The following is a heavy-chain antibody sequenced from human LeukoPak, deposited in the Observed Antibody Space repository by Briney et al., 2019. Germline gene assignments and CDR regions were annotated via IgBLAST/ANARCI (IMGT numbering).Heavy chain of an antibody. V-gene: IGHV3-23*01. J-gene: IGHJ4*02. CDR2: IYENGGTT. D-gene: IGHD2-2*01. Sequence: GGSLRLSCVGSGFTFRSHAMSWVRQAPEKGLEFVSGIYENGGTTYYADSVKGRFTISKDNAKNTVYLQMNNLRAEDTAVYYCVSFYETYWGRGTLVTVSS. CDR1: GFTFRSHA. CDR3: VSFYETY.